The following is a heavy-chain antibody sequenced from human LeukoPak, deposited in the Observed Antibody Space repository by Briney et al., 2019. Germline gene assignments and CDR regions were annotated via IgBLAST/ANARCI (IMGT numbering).Heavy chain of an antibody. CDR2: IYYSGST. J-gene: IGHJ6*03. V-gene: IGHV4-59*01. D-gene: IGHD2-15*01. Sequence: SETLSLTCTVSRGSFSSYYWSWIRQPPGKGLEWIGYIYYSGSTNYNPSLKSRVTISVDTSKNQFSLKLSSVTAADTAVYYCARDSGRYCSGGSCYRYYYMDVWGKGTTVTVSS. CDR3: ARDSGRYCSGGSCYRYYYMDV. CDR1: RGSFSSYY.